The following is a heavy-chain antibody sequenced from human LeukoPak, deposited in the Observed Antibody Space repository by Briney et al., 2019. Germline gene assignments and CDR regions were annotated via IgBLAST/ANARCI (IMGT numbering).Heavy chain of an antibody. Sequence: SETLSLTCTVSGGSISSGGYYWSWIRQHPGKGLEWIGYIYYSGSTYYNPSLKSRVTISVDTSKNQFSLKLSSVTAADTAVYYCARERSSSSHYYYYMDVWGKGTTVTVSS. J-gene: IGHJ6*03. CDR1: GGSISSGGYY. D-gene: IGHD6-6*01. CDR3: ARERSSSSHYYYYMDV. V-gene: IGHV4-31*03. CDR2: IYYSGST.